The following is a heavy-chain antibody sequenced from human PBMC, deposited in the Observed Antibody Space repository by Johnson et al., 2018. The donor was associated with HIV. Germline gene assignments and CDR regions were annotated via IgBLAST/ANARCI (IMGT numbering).Heavy chain of an antibody. CDR1: GFTFSSYA. Sequence: QMQLVESGGGLVQPGGSLRLSCAASGFTFSSYAMSWVRQAPGKGLEWVAFIRYDGSHKYYADSVKGRFTISRDNFKNTLYLQMNSLRVEDTAVYYCAKSKLPDLVLDIWGQGTVVTVSS. CDR2: IRYDGSHK. D-gene: IGHD4-23*01. J-gene: IGHJ3*02. V-gene: IGHV3-30*02. CDR3: AKSKLPDLVLDI.